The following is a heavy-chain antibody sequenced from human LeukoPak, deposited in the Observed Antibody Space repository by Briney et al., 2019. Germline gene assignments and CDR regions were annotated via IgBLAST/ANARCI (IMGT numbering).Heavy chain of an antibody. CDR1: GFTFSSHS. J-gene: IGHJ4*02. D-gene: IGHD3-22*01. V-gene: IGHV3-48*01. CDR3: ARGAYYYED. Sequence: GGSLRLSCAASGFTFSSHSMNWVRQAPGKGLEWVSYISSSSSTIYYADSVEGRFTISRDNAKNSLYLQMNSLRAEDTAVYYCARGAYYYEDWGQGTLVTVSS. CDR2: ISSSSSTI.